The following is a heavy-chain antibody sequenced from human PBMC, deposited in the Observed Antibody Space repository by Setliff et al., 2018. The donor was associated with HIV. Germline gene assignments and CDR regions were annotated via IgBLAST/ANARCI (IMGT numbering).Heavy chain of an antibody. D-gene: IGHD6-19*01. CDR1: GYDFRRYG. CDR3: ARDEQWLVRVGAFDTIGHYLVRRFFDL. CDR2: ISPQNGKT. V-gene: IGHV1-18*01. Sequence: VASVKVSCKTSGYDFRRYGIAWVRQVPGHGLEWMGWISPQNGKTKYAQRFQGRVTLTTDTSTSTGYMELRSLRSDDTAVYYCARDEQWLVRVGAFDTIGHYLVRRFFDLWGQGTMVTVSS. J-gene: IGHJ3*01.